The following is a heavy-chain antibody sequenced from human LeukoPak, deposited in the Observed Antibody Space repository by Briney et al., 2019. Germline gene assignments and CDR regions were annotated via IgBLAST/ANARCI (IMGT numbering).Heavy chain of an antibody. CDR3: ARDLGYCSSTSCYGWFDP. CDR1: GGTFTSYA. Sequence: SVKVSCKASGGTFTSYAISWVRQAPGQGLEWMGGIIPIFGTANYAQKFQGRVTITADESTSTAYMELSSLRSEDTAVYYCARDLGYCSSTSCYGWFDPWGQGTLVTVS. CDR2: IIPIFGTA. D-gene: IGHD2-2*01. J-gene: IGHJ5*02. V-gene: IGHV1-69*13.